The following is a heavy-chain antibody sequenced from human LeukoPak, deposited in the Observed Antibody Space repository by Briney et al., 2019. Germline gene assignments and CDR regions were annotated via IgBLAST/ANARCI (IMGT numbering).Heavy chain of an antibody. V-gene: IGHV3-13*01. D-gene: IGHD3-22*01. CDR1: GFTFSSYS. CDR2: IGTAGDT. CDR3: ARAGDSSGSQGGFDY. J-gene: IGHJ4*02. Sequence: GGSLRLSCAASGFTFSSYSMNWVRQAPGKGLEWVSAIGTAGDTYYPGSVKGRFTISRGNAKNSLYLQMNSLRAGDTAVYYCARAGDSSGSQGGFDYWGQGTLVTVSS.